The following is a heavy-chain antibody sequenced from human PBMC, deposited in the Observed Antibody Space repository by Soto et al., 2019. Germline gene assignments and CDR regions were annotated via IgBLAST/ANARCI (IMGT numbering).Heavy chain of an antibody. V-gene: IGHV4-34*01. CDR1: GGSFSDYY. D-gene: IGHD3-3*01. CDR2: INHSGST. Sequence: SDTLSLTCAVYGGSFSDYYWSWIGQPPGKGLEWIGEINHSGSTNYNPSLKSRVTISVDTSKNQFSLKLSSVTAADTAVYYCAREGYSTIFGVSYYYYYMDVWGKGTTVTVSS. J-gene: IGHJ6*03. CDR3: AREGYSTIFGVSYYYYYMDV.